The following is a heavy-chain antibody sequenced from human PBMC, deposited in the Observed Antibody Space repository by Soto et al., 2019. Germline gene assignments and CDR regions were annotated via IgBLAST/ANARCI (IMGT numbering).Heavy chain of an antibody. Sequence: QVQLVESGGGVVQPGRSLRLSCAASGFTFSSYAMHWVRQAPGKGLEWVAVISYDGSNKYYADSVKGRFTISRDNSKNTLYLQMNSLRAEDTAVYYCARPGGGTPNGWFDPWGQGTLVTVSS. CDR1: GFTFSSYA. CDR2: ISYDGSNK. CDR3: ARPGGGTPNGWFDP. V-gene: IGHV3-30-3*01. D-gene: IGHD3-16*01. J-gene: IGHJ5*02.